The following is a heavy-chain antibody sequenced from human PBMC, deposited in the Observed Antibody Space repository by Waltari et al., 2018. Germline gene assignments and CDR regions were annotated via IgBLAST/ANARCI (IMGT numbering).Heavy chain of an antibody. J-gene: IGHJ4*02. CDR2: LSGYNGNT. CDR3: ARDLLPGSSCPYFDY. V-gene: IGHV1-18*01. Sequence: QVQLVQSGAEVKKPGSSVKVSCRTSGYIFSNYGISWLRQAPGQGLEWMGWLSGYNGNTHYAQRLQGRFTMTTDTSTTTAYMELRSLRSDDTAVYYCARDLLPGSSCPYFDYWGQGTLVTVSS. CDR1: GYIFSNYG. D-gene: IGHD3-9*01.